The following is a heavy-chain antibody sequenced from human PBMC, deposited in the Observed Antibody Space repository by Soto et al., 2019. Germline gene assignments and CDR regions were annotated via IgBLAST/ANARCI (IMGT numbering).Heavy chain of an antibody. CDR3: AKDRGYDILTGRLKVDYYYGMDV. Sequence: GGSLRLSCAASGFTFSSYGMHWVRQAPGKWLEWVAVISYDGSNKYYADSVKGRFTISRDNSKNTLYLQMNSLRAEDTAVYYCAKDRGYDILTGRLKVDYYYGMDVWGQGXTVTVSS. J-gene: IGHJ6*02. D-gene: IGHD3-9*01. V-gene: IGHV3-30*18. CDR2: ISYDGSNK. CDR1: GFTFSSYG.